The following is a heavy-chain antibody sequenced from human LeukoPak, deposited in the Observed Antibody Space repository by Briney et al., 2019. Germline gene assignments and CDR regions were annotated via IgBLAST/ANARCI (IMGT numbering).Heavy chain of an antibody. CDR1: GGPISSSSYY. Sequence: SETLSLTCTVSGGPISSSSYYWGWIRQPPGKGLEWIGSMYSRGNTYHNPSLRSRVTMSVDTPKNQFSLKLSSVTAADTAVYYCAGSSTATTFDYWGQGTLVTVSS. J-gene: IGHJ4*02. D-gene: IGHD4-17*01. CDR2: MYSRGNT. CDR3: AGSSTATTFDY. V-gene: IGHV4-39*01.